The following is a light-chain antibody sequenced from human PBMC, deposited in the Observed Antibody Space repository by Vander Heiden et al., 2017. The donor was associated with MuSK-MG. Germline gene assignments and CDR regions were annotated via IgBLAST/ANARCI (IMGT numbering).Light chain of an antibody. Sequence: QSALTQPASVSGSPGQSITISCTGASSDVGNYDLVSWYQQHPGKAPKVIIYEVTERPSGVSNRFSGSKSGNTASLTISGLQAEDEADYYCCSYTGSSAWVFGGGTKVTVL. J-gene: IGLJ3*02. CDR2: EVT. V-gene: IGLV2-23*02. CDR1: SSDVGNYDL. CDR3: CSYTGSSAWV.